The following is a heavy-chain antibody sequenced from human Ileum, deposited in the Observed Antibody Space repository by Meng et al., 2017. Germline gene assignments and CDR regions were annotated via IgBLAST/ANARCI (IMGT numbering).Heavy chain of an antibody. V-gene: IGHV4-4*02. CDR2: IYHSGST. D-gene: IGHD1-7*01. Sequence: QVQLQESGPGLVKPSGTRSLTFAVSGGSISSSNWWSWVRQPPGKGLEWIGEIYHSGSTNYNPSLKSRVTISVDKSKNQFSLKLSSVTAADTAVYYCASLRYNWNYSADYWGQGTLVTVSS. CDR3: ASLRYNWNYSADY. CDR1: GGSISSSNW. J-gene: IGHJ4*02.